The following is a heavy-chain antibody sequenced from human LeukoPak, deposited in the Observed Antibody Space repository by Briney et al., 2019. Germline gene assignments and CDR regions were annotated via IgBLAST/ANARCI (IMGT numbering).Heavy chain of an antibody. CDR2: IWNSGNS. CDR1: AGSINSGGYS. D-gene: IGHD2-2*01. Sequence: SETLSPTCTVSAGSINSGGYSWTWVRQHPGEGLEWIGYIWNSGNSYYNPSLSSRVIISADSSKSTFSLKLSSVTAADTAVYYCARYHCGSTYCPGVDFYGQGTLVTVSS. CDR3: ARYHCGSTYCPGVDF. J-gene: IGHJ4*02. V-gene: IGHV4-31*03.